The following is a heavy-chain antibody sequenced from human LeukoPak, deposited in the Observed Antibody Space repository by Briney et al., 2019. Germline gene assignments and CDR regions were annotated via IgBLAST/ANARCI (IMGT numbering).Heavy chain of an antibody. D-gene: IGHD4-17*01. CDR1: GWSFSGYY. J-gene: IGHJ6*02. Sequence: NPSETLSLNCAVYGWSFSGYYWSWIRQPPGKGLEWIVEINHSGSTNYNPSLKSRVTISVDTSKNQFSLKLSSVTAADTAVYYCARFSATSSPVTQGLSGYYGMDVWGQGTTVTVSS. CDR2: INHSGST. V-gene: IGHV4-34*01. CDR3: ARFSATSSPVTQGLSGYYGMDV.